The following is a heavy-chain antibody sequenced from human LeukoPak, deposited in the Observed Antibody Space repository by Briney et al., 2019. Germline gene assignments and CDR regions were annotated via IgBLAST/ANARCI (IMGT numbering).Heavy chain of an antibody. CDR1: GYTFTSYD. Sequence: GASVKVSCKASGYTFTSYDINWVRQATGQGLEWMGWMNPNSGNTGYAQKFQGRVTMTRNTSISTAYMELSSLRSEDTAVYYCARIPNDYGDYEPGFGYWGQGTLVTVSS. V-gene: IGHV1-8*01. CDR3: ARIPNDYGDYEPGFGY. J-gene: IGHJ4*02. D-gene: IGHD4-17*01. CDR2: MNPNSGNT.